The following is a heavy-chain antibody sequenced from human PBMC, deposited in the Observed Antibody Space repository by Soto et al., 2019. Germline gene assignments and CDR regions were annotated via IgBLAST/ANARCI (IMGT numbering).Heavy chain of an antibody. CDR2: IYHSGST. J-gene: IGHJ6*02. CDR3: ARGQSWYYGSGRVDV. Sequence: QLHLQESGSGLVKPSQTLSLTCAVSGGSISSGGYSWSWIRQPPGKGLEWIGYIYHSGSTYYNPSLKSRVTISVDRSKNQFSLKLSSVTAADTAVYYCARGQSWYYGSGRVDVWGQGTTVTVSS. D-gene: IGHD3-10*01. CDR1: GGSISSGGYS. V-gene: IGHV4-30-2*01.